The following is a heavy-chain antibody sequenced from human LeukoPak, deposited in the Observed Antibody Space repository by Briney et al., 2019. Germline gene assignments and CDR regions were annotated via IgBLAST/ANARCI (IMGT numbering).Heavy chain of an antibody. CDR2: INHSGST. V-gene: IGHV4-34*01. CDR1: GGSFSGYY. D-gene: IGHD6-13*01. CDR3: ARAPRKGIAAAGGGRYNWFDP. Sequence: PSETLSLTCAVYGGSFSGYYWSWIRQPPGKGLEWIGEINHSGSTNYNPSLKSRVTISVDTSKNQFSLKLSSVTAADTAVYYCARAPRKGIAAAGGGRYNWFDPWGQGTLVTVSS. J-gene: IGHJ5*02.